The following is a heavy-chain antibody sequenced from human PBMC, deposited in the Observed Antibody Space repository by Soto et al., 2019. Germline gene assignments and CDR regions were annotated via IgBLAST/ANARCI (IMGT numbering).Heavy chain of an antibody. CDR1: GDSISTFY. CDR2: VYYTGST. Sequence: SETLSLTCTVSGDSISTFYWGWMRQSPGKELEWIGYVYYTGSTNYNPSLKSRVTISVDRSKNQFSLKLTSANAADTAVYYCARGRTVRNYADDSSNYFYFFDYWGQGTQVTVSS. J-gene: IGHJ4*02. D-gene: IGHD3-22*01. CDR3: ARGRTVRNYADDSSNYFYFFDY. V-gene: IGHV4-59*01.